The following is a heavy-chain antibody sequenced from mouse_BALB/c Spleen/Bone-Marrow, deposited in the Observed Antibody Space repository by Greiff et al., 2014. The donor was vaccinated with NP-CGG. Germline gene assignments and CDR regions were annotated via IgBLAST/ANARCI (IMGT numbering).Heavy chain of an antibody. D-gene: IGHD2-3*01. Sequence: VQLQQSGAELMKPGASVKMSCKATGYTFSSYWIEWVNQRPGHGLEWIGEILPGSGTTHYNEKFKDKATFTADTSSNTAYMQLSSLTSEDSAVYYCARGGYDTSIFAYWGQGTLVTVSA. V-gene: IGHV1-9*01. CDR3: ARGGYDTSIFAY. J-gene: IGHJ3*01. CDR1: GYTFSSYW. CDR2: ILPGSGTT.